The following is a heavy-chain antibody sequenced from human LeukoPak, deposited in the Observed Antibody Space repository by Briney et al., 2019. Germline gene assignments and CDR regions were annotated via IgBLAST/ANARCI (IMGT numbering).Heavy chain of an antibody. J-gene: IGHJ6*03. CDR1: GFTFSSYA. V-gene: IGHV3-21*01. Sequence: MAGGSLRLSCAASGFTFSSYAMSWVRQAPGKGLEWVSSISSSSSYIYYADSVKGRFTISRDNAKNPLYLQMNSLRAEDTAVYHCARDRLLEDRDYSYYYYMDVWGKGTTVTVSS. CDR2: ISSSSSYI. D-gene: IGHD1-1*01. CDR3: ARDRLLEDRDYSYYYYMDV.